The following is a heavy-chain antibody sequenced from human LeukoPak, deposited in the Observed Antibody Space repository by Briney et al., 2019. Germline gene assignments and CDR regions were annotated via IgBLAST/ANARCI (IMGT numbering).Heavy chain of an antibody. CDR1: GGSISSSSYY. Sequence: SETLSLTCTVSGGSISSSSYYWGWIRQPPGKGLEWIGSIYYSGSTYYNPSLKSRVTISVDTSKNQFSLKLSSVTAADTAVYYCARVGIAAAGISWFDPWGQGTLVTVSS. V-gene: IGHV4-39*07. CDR2: IYYSGST. J-gene: IGHJ5*02. D-gene: IGHD6-13*01. CDR3: ARVGIAAAGISWFDP.